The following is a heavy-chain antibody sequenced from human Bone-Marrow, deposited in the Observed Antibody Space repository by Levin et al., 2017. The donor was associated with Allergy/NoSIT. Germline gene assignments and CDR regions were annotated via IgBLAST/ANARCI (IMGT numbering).Heavy chain of an antibody. CDR1: NGSISSSTYF. Sequence: SETLSLTCTVSNGSISSSTYFWGWIRQPPGKGLEWIGSIYYTGMTQYKSSLKSRLTISVDTSKNRFSLKLTSVSAPDTAVYFCARLDADYIFDCWGQGHLVPVSS. V-gene: IGHV4-39*02. D-gene: IGHD4-17*01. J-gene: IGHJ4*02. CDR2: IYYTGMT. CDR3: ARLDADYIFDC.